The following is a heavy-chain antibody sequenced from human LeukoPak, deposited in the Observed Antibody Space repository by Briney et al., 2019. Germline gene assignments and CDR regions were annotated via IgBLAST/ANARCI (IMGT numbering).Heavy chain of an antibody. CDR1: GFTFSSYG. V-gene: IGHV3-33*06. CDR2: IWYDGSNK. Sequence: QSGGSLRLSCAASGFTFSSYGMHWVRQAPGKGLEWVAVIWYDGSNKYYADSVKGRFTISRDNSENTLYLQMNSLRAEDTAVYYCAKDGLGMATGVWGQGTLVTVSS. D-gene: IGHD5-24*01. CDR3: AKDGLGMATGV. J-gene: IGHJ4*02.